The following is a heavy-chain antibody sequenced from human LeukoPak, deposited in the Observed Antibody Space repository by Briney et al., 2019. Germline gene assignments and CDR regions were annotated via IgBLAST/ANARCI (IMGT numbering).Heavy chain of an antibody. CDR3: YTYGSGSYYSPPFDY. V-gene: IGHV4-4*07. CDR1: GVSVTNYY. Sequence: SSETLTLTCTVSGVSVTNYYWAWIRQPAGKGLEWIGRMYISGSTNYNSSLKSRVTISVDTSKNQFSLKLSSVTAADTAVYYCYTYGSGSYYSPPFDYWGQGTLVTVSS. J-gene: IGHJ4*02. CDR2: MYISGST. D-gene: IGHD3-10*01.